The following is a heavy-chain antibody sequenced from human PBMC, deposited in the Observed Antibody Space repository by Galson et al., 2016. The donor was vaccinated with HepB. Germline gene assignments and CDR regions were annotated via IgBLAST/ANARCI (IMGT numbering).Heavy chain of an antibody. Sequence: QSGAEVKKPGESVKISCKGSGYSPTKYWIAWVRQKPGKGLEWMGIIYPEDSDTKYSPSVQGHVTISADKSISTAYLEWSRLRASDTAMYYCATRPGGEDYFDFWGLGTLVTVSS. V-gene: IGHV5-51*03. D-gene: IGHD3-16*01. CDR2: IYPEDSDT. CDR1: GYSPTKYW. CDR3: ATRPGGEDYFDF. J-gene: IGHJ4*02.